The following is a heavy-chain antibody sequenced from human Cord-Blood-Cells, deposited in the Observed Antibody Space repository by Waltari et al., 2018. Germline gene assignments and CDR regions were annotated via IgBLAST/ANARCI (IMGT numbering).Heavy chain of an antibody. D-gene: IGHD6-6*01. J-gene: IGHJ2*01. CDR1: GDSVPSITAA. CDR2: TYYRSKWYN. CDR3: ARAVFPSRSYWYFDL. V-gene: IGHV6-1*01. Sequence: QVQLQQSGAGLVKPSQTLSLTCAISGDSVPSITAAWNLIRQAASRGLEWLGRTYYRSKWYNDYAVSVKSRITINPDTSKTQFSLQLNSVTPEDTAVYYCARAVFPSRSYWYFDLWGRGTLVTVSS.